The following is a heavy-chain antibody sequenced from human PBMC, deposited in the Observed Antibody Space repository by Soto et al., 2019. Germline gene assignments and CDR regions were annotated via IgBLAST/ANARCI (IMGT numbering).Heavy chain of an antibody. Sequence: QVQLVESGGGVVQPGRSLRLSCAVSGVTVSNYDMHWVRQAPGKGLEWVAVISRDGGTKYYADSVKGRFTISRDNSRNTLFLEMNSLRSDDMAVYYCTGEVASGYWGQGTLVTVSS. CDR2: ISRDGGTK. J-gene: IGHJ4*02. CDR3: TGEVASGY. V-gene: IGHV3-30*03. CDR1: GVTVSNYD. D-gene: IGHD2-8*02.